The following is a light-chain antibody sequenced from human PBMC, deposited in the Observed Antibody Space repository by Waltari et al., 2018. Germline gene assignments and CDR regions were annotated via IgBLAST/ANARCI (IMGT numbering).Light chain of an antibody. CDR2: RNE. CDR1: SSNIGTNY. J-gene: IGLJ3*02. CDR3: AAWDDGLSGPV. Sequence: QSVLTQPPSVSGTPGQGVTISCSGSSSNIGTNYVYWYQQLPRTAPNLLTFRNEQRPSGVPDRFSASKSGTSASLAISGLRSEDEADYYCAAWDDGLSGPVFGGGTKLTVL. V-gene: IGLV1-47*01.